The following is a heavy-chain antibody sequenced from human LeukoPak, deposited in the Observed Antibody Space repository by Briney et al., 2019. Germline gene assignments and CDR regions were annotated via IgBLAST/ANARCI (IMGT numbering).Heavy chain of an antibody. CDR1: GGSISSGSYY. CDR3: ASSRAVAGTFVGAFDY. V-gene: IGHV4-39*07. Sequence: SETLSLTCTVSGGSISSGSYYWSWIRQPPGKGLEWIGEINHSGSTNYNPSLKSRVTISVDTSKNQFSLKLSSVTAADTAVYYCASSRAVAGTFVGAFDYWGQGTLVTVSS. D-gene: IGHD6-19*01. CDR2: INHSGST. J-gene: IGHJ4*02.